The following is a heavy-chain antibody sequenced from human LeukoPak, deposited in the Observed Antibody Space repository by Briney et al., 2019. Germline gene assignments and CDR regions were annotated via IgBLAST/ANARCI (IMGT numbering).Heavy chain of an antibody. CDR3: AKDPGVMGTTRFDP. Sequence: PGGSLRLSCAASGFAFSSYAMSWVRQAPGKGLEWVSAVSGSGGSTYYADSVKGRFTISRDNSKNTLYLQMNSLRAEDTAVYYCAKDPGVMGTTRFDPWGQGTLVTVSS. CDR1: GFAFSSYA. CDR2: VSGSGGST. V-gene: IGHV3-23*01. J-gene: IGHJ5*02. D-gene: IGHD2/OR15-2a*01.